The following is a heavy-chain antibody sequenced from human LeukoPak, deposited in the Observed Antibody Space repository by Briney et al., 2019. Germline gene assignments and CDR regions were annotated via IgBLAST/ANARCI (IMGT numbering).Heavy chain of an antibody. J-gene: IGHJ4*02. Sequence: PGGSLRLSCAASGFTFSSYGMHWVRQAPGKGLEWVAFIRYDGSNKYYADSVKGRFTISRDNSKNTLYLQMNSLRAEDTAVYYCAKDWSIAARPRGDYFDYWGQGTLVTVSS. D-gene: IGHD6-6*01. CDR1: GFTFSSYG. CDR2: IRYDGSNK. V-gene: IGHV3-30*02. CDR3: AKDWSIAARPRGDYFDY.